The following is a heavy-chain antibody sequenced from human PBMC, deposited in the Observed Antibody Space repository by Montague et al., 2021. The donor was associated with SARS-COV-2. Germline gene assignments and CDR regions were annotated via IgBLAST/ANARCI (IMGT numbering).Heavy chain of an antibody. CDR2: ISQGGNT. CDR3: ARLGDGIVPSPILGLGPYYSFYYMDV. J-gene: IGHJ6*03. CDR1: GGSFSTYS. Sequence: ETLSLTCAVHGGSFSTYSWNWIRQPPGKGLEWIGEISQGGNTKYNPSLQSRVSISLDTSRNQFSLKVSSVTAADTAIYYCARLGDGIVPSPILGLGPYYSFYYMDVWGKGTTVTVSS. V-gene: IGHV4-34*01. D-gene: IGHD2-2*02.